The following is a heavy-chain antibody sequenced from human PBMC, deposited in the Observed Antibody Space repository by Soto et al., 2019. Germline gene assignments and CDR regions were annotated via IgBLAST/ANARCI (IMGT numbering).Heavy chain of an antibody. CDR2: ISGSGGST. D-gene: IGHD6-13*01. CDR3: ATGLASSSWYGWDYYCYGMDV. V-gene: IGHV3-23*01. Sequence: PGGSLRLSCAASGFTFSSYAMSWVCQAPGKGLEWVSAISGSGGSTYYADSVKGRFTISRDNSKNTLYLQMNSLRAEDTAVYYCATGLASSSWYGWDYYCYGMDVWGQGTTVTVSS. CDR1: GFTFSSYA. J-gene: IGHJ6*02.